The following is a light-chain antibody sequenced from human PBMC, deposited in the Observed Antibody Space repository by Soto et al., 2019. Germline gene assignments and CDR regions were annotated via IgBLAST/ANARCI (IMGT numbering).Light chain of an antibody. CDR3: QQYNKWPPYT. CDR1: QSVSSN. Sequence: EIVMTQSPANLSVSPGERATLSCRASQSVSSNLAWYQQKPGQGPRLLIYGASPRATSIPARFSGSGSGTEFTLTINSLQSEYFAVYYCQQYNKWPPYTFGQGTKLEIK. CDR2: GAS. V-gene: IGKV3-15*01. J-gene: IGKJ2*01.